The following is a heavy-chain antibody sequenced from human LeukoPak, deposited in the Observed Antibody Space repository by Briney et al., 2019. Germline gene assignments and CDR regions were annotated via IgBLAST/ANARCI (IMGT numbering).Heavy chain of an antibody. D-gene: IGHD2-2*01. CDR2: IKSKTDGGTT. Sequence: GGSLRLSCAASGFTFSNAWMSWVRQAPGKGLEWVGRIKSKTDGGTTDYAAPVKGRFTISRDDSKNTLYLQMNSLKTEDTAVYYCTTGRPCSTSCDDAFDIWGQGTMVTVSS. CDR1: GFTFSNAW. J-gene: IGHJ3*02. V-gene: IGHV3-15*01. CDR3: TTGRPCSTSCDDAFDI.